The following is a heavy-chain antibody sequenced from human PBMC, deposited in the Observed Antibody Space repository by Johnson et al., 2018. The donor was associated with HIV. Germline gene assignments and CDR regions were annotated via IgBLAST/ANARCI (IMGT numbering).Heavy chain of an antibody. CDR3: ARPLTGYSSGWHTGAGAFDI. CDR1: GFTFDDYA. CDR2: ISWNSGSI. D-gene: IGHD6-19*01. V-gene: IGHV3-9*01. Sequence: VQLVESGGGLVQPGRSLRLSCVASGFTFDDYAMHWVRQAPGKGLEWVSGISWNSGSIGYADSVRGRFTISRDNTKNSLYLQMNSLRGEDTALYYCARPLTGYSSGWHTGAGAFDIWGQGTMVTVSS. J-gene: IGHJ3*02.